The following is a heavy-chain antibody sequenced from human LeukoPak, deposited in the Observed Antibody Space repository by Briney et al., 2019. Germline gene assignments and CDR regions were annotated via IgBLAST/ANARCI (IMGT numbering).Heavy chain of an antibody. Sequence: PSQTLSLTCTVSGGSISSGGYYWSWIRQPPGKGLEWIGYIYQSGSTYYNPSLKSRVTISVDRSKNQFSLKVRSVTAADTAVYYCARDLIGGGSWRWFDPWGQGTLVTVSS. D-gene: IGHD2-15*01. CDR1: GGSISSGGYY. J-gene: IGHJ5*02. CDR2: IYQSGST. CDR3: ARDLIGGGSWRWFDP. V-gene: IGHV4-30-2*01.